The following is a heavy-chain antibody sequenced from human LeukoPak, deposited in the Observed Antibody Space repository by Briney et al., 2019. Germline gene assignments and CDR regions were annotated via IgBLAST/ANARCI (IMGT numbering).Heavy chain of an antibody. CDR1: GFIFSSAW. Sequence: GGSLRLSSAASGFIFSSAWMNWVRPAPGKGLEWVGRIKSKRDGETRDYAAPVTGRFTISRDDSKNMLYQQISSLQSEDTAVYYGTTGWTSTAHDGYWGQGTLVTVSS. D-gene: IGHD4-17*01. CDR2: IKSKRDGETR. CDR3: TTGWTSTAHDGY. J-gene: IGHJ4*02. V-gene: IGHV3-15*07.